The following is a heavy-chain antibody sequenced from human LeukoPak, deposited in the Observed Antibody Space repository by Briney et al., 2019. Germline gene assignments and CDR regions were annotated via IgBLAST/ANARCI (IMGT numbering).Heavy chain of an antibody. Sequence: PGGSLRLSCAVSGITLSNYGMSWVRQAPGKGLEWVAGISDSGGRTNYADSVKGRFTISRDNSKNTLYLQMNSLRAEDTAVYHCAKDYRGSDPMFDYWGQGTLVTVSS. CDR3: AKDYRGSDPMFDY. CDR2: ISDSGGRT. D-gene: IGHD3-10*01. J-gene: IGHJ4*02. CDR1: GITLSNYG. V-gene: IGHV3-23*01.